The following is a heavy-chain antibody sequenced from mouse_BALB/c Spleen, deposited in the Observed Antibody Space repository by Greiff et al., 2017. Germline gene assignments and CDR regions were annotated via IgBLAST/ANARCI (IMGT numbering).Heavy chain of an antibody. V-gene: IGHV1S135*01. J-gene: IGHJ4*01. CDR1: GYAFTSYN. Sequence: EVKLVESGPELVKPGASVKVSCKASGYAFTSYNMYWVKQSHGKSLEWIGYIDPYNGGTSYNQKFKGKATLTVDKSSSTAYMHLNSLTSEDSAVYYCARELLRLRYAMDYWGQGTSVTVSS. CDR2: IDPYNGGT. CDR3: ARELLRLRYAMDY. D-gene: IGHD1-2*01.